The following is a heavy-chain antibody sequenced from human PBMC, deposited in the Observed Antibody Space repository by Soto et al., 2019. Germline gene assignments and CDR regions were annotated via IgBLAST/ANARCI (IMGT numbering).Heavy chain of an antibody. CDR2: IYYSGST. D-gene: IGHD3-3*01. Sequence: QVQLQESGPGLVKPSQTLSLTCTVSGGSISSGDYYWSWIRQPPGKGLEWIGYIYYSGSTYYNPSLKSRVTISVDTSKNQFSLKLSSVTAADTAVYYCARAQGGITIFGVPYYYYGMDVWGQGTTVTVSS. J-gene: IGHJ6*02. CDR1: GGSISSGDYY. V-gene: IGHV4-30-4*01. CDR3: ARAQGGITIFGVPYYYYGMDV.